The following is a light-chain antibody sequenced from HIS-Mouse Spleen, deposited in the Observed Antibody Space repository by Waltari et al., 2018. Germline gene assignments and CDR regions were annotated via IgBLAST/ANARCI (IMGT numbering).Light chain of an antibody. V-gene: IGLV3-19*01. J-gene: IGLJ2*01. Sequence: SSELTQDPAVSVALGQTVRITCQGDSLRSYYASWYQQKPGQAPVLVIYGEYNRTSGIPDRFYGSRSGNTASLTITGAQAEDEADYYCNSRDSSGNHVVFGGGTKLTVL. CDR1: SLRSYY. CDR2: GEY. CDR3: NSRDSSGNHVV.